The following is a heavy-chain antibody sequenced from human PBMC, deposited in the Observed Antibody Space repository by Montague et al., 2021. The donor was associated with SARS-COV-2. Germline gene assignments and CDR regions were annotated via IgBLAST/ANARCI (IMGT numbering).Heavy chain of an antibody. J-gene: IGHJ2*01. CDR3: ARSPEPMIILIITSLNWYFDL. Sequence: TLSLTCTVSGGSISSGGYYWSWIRQHPGKGLEWIGYIYYSGSTYYSSSLKSRVTISVDTSKNQFSLKMSSVTAADTAVYYCARSPEPMIILIITSLNWYFDLWGRGTLVTVSS. CDR2: IYYSGST. CDR1: GGSISSGGYY. D-gene: IGHD3-22*01. V-gene: IGHV4-31*03.